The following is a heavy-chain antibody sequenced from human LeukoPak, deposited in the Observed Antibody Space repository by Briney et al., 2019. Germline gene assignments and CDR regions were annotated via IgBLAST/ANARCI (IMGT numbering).Heavy chain of an antibody. J-gene: IGHJ4*02. CDR3: AKAETPYTSKSLDY. V-gene: IGHV3-48*01. Sequence: GGSLRLSCEASGFSLSTNSMNWVRQAPGKGLEWISYITGSGSTIYYADSVKGRFTISRDNSKNTLFLQMNSLRAEDTALYYCAKAETPYTSKSLDYWGQGTLVTVSS. D-gene: IGHD3-16*01. CDR2: ITGSGSTI. CDR1: GFSLSTNS.